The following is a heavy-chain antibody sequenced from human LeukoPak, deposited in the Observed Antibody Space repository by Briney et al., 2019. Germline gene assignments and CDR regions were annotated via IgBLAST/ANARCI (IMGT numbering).Heavy chain of an antibody. CDR2: IYYSGST. CDR1: GGSISSYY. CDR3: ARDHHDILTGGGYWFDP. J-gene: IGHJ5*02. V-gene: IGHV4-59*01. Sequence: SETLSLTCTVSGGSISSYYWSWIRQPPGKGLEWIGYIYYSGSTNYNPSLKSRVTISVDTSKNQFSLKLSSVIAADTAVYYCARDHHDILTGGGYWFDPWGQGTLVTVSS. D-gene: IGHD3-9*01.